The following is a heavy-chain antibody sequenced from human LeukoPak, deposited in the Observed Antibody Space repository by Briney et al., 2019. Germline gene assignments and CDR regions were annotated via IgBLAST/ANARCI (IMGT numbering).Heavy chain of an antibody. CDR3: ARDYYDSSGYFLLESGY. V-gene: IGHV1-69*05. CDR1: GGTFSSYA. CDR2: IIPIFGTA. Sequence: ASVTVSCKASGGTFSSYAISWVRQAPGQGLEWMGGIIPIFGTANYAQKFQGRVTITTDESTSTAYMELSSLRSEDTAVYYCARDYYDSSGYFLLESGYWGQGTLVSVSS. J-gene: IGHJ4*02. D-gene: IGHD3-22*01.